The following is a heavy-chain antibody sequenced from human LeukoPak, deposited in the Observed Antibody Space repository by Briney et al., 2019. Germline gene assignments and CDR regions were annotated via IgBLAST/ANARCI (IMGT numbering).Heavy chain of an antibody. CDR3: ARDLVGASYY. CDR2: INRDGSEK. CDR1: GFTFNNYW. J-gene: IGHJ4*02. D-gene: IGHD1-26*01. V-gene: IGHV3-7*01. Sequence: GGSLRLSCAASGFTFNNYWMSWVRQAPGKGLEWVANINRDGSEKYYVDSVEGRFTIFRDNGENTLSLQMNNLRVEDTAVYYCARDLVGASYYWGQGTLVTVSS.